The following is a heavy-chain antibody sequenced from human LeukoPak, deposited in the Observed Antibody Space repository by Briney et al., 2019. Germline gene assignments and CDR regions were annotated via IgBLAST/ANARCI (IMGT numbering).Heavy chain of an antibody. D-gene: IGHD3-10*01. Sequence: SETLSLTCTVSCGSISSSSYYWGWIRQPPGKGLEWIGSIYYGGSTFYNPSLKSRVTISVDTSKNQFSLKLNSVTAADTAVYYCAGQGRPGFASGYWGQGTLVTVSS. CDR3: AGQGRPGFASGY. V-gene: IGHV4-39*01. CDR2: IYYGGST. CDR1: CGSISSSSYY. J-gene: IGHJ4*02.